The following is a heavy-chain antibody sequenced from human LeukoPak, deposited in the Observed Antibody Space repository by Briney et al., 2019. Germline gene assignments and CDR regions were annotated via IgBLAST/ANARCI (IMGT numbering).Heavy chain of an antibody. V-gene: IGHV3-23*01. J-gene: IGHJ4*02. CDR2: ITSRGEST. CDR3: ARDRPNYYGSDGHYYRRDGDY. Sequence: PGGSLRLSCAASGFTFSIYAMSWVRQAPGKGLQWVSSITSRGESTWYVDSVKGRCTITRDNSENTLYLQMHSLRAEDTAVYYCARDRPNYYGSDGHYYRRDGDYWGRGTLVSVSS. CDR1: GFTFSIYA. D-gene: IGHD3-22*01.